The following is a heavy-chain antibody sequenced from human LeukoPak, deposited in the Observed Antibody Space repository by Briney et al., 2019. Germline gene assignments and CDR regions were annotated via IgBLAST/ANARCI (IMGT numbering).Heavy chain of an antibody. CDR2: IKEDGSDK. J-gene: IGHJ4*02. Sequence: GGSLRLSCSASAFTFSVYWMTWVRQAPGKGLEWAATIKEDGSDKYYVDSVRGRFTISRDNAENSLYLQMNSLRAEDTAVYYCARDSGGSSVGFYFDYWGQGTLVTVSS. D-gene: IGHD2-15*01. V-gene: IGHV3-7*01. CDR3: ARDSGGSSVGFYFDY. CDR1: AFTFSVYW.